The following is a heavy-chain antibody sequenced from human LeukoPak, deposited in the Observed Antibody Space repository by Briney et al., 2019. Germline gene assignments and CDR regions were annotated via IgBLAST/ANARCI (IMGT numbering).Heavy chain of an antibody. D-gene: IGHD6-13*01. Sequence: GGSLRLTCAACGFAFSSYWMSWVRQAPGKGLEWVANIKLDGSDKFYVESVKGRFTISRDNAKKSMYLQMNSLRAEDTAVYYCAKMGIAAADPFDSWGQGILVTVSS. J-gene: IGHJ4*02. V-gene: IGHV3-7*01. CDR3: AKMGIAAADPFDS. CDR2: IKLDGSDK. CDR1: GFAFSSYW.